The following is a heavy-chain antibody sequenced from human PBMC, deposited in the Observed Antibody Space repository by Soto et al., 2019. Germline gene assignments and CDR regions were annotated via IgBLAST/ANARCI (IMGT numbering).Heavy chain of an antibody. V-gene: IGHV4-39*07. J-gene: IGHJ3*02. CDR1: GGSISSSDNY. CDR2: IYSSGST. D-gene: IGHD3-22*01. Sequence: PSETLSLTCAVSGGSISSSDNYWGWIRQPPGKGLEWIGSIYSSGSTYYNPSLKSRITISVDTSKSQFSLKLSSVTATDTAVYYCARDLAVVVVTKTSHDAFDIWGQGTMVTVSS. CDR3: ARDLAVVVVTKTSHDAFDI.